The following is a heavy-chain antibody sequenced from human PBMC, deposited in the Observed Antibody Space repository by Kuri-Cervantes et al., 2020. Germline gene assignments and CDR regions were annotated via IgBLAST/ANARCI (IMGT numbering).Heavy chain of an antibody. V-gene: IGHV1-2*02. J-gene: IGHJ4*02. D-gene: IGHD6-13*01. CDR2: INPNSGAT. CDR1: GYTFTGYY. CDR3: ARDSSSWSPLFFFDY. Sequence: ASVKVSCKASGYTFTGYYMHWVRQAPGQGLEWMGWINPNSGATNYAQKFQGRVTMTRDTSISTAYMELSRLRSDDTAVYYCARDSSSWSPLFFFDYWGQGTLVTVSS.